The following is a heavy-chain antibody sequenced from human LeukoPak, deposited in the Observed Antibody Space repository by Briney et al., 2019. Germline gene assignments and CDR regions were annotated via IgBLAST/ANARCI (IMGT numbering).Heavy chain of an antibody. D-gene: IGHD3-22*01. CDR3: ASDGVRYYYDSSGWRYYFDY. J-gene: IGHJ4*02. CDR1: GYTFTSYY. Sequence: ASVKVSCKASGYTFTSYYMHWVRQAPGQGLEWMGGIIPIFGTANYAQKFQGRVTITADESTSTAYMELSSLRSEDTAVYYCASDGVRYYYDSSGWRYYFDYWGQGTLVTVSS. CDR2: IIPIFGTA. V-gene: IGHV1-69*13.